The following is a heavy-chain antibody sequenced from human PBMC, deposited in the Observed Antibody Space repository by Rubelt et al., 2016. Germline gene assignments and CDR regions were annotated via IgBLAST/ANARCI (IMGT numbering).Heavy chain of an antibody. V-gene: IGHV1-46*01. CDR2: INPSGGSP. CDR1: GYTFTSYY. Sequence: QVQLVQSGAEVKKPGASVKVSCKASGYTFTSYYMHWVRQAPGQGLEWMGIINPSGGSPSYAQKVQGRVTMTRDTSPSTVYMELSSLRSEETAVYYCAREQETTVTIEGVLGYWGQGTLVTVSS. J-gene: IGHJ4*02. CDR3: AREQETTVTIEGVLGY. D-gene: IGHD4-17*01.